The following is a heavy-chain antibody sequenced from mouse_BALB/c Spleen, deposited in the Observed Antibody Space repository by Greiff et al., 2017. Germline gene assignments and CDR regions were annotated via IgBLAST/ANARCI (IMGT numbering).Heavy chain of an antibody. CDR2: IWAGGST. D-gene: IGHD1-1*01. CDR3: ARDKDGSSSSWFAY. V-gene: IGHV2-9*02. CDR1: GFSLTSYG. Sequence: VQLVESGPGLVAPSQSLSITCTVSGFSLTSYGVHWVHQPPGKGLEWLGVIWAGGSTNYNSALMSRLSISKDNSKSQVFLKMNSLQTDDTAMYYCARDKDGSSSSWFAYWGQGTLVTVSA. J-gene: IGHJ3*01.